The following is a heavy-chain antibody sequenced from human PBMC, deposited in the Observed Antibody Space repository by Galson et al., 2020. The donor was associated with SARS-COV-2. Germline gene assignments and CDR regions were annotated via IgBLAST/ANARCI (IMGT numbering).Heavy chain of an antibody. CDR2: IIPIFGTA. CDR1: GGTFSSYA. V-gene: IGHV1-69*01. Sequence: KISCKASGGTFSSYAISWVRQAPGQGLEWMGGIIPIFGTANYAQQFQGRVTITADESTSTAYMELSSRRSEETAVYYCASFPSSGYFRVDYWGQGTLVTVSS. CDR3: ASFPSSGYFRVDY. D-gene: IGHD3-22*01. J-gene: IGHJ4*02.